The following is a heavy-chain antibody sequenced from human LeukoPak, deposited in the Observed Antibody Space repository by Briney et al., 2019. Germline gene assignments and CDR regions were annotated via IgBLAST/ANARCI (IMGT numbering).Heavy chain of an antibody. D-gene: IGHD6-13*01. J-gene: IGHJ3*01. CDR3: ARISSSNWYNERGAFDV. CDR1: GVSISSGDYY. V-gene: IGHV4-61*10. Sequence: PSETLSVTCTVSGVSISSGDYYWSWIRQPAGKGLEWIGFVYYTGSTNYSPSLKSRVTISVDTSKNQFSLKLRSVTAADTAVYYCARISSSNWYNERGAFDVWGQGTMVTVSS. CDR2: VYYTGST.